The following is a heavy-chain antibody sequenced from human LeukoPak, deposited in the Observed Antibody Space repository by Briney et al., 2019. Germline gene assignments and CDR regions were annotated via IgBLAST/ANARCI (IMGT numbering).Heavy chain of an antibody. CDR1: GFTLSTYV. J-gene: IGHJ4*02. CDR3: ANAKYYSSGWSLYYFNY. V-gene: IGHV3-23*01. D-gene: IGHD6-19*01. Sequence: GGSLGLSCAASGFTLSTYVMSWVRQAPGKGLEWVSTISGRDASTDYADSVKGRFTISRDNSKNTLYLQMNSLRAEDTAVYYCANAKYYSSGWSLYYFNYWGQGTLVTVSS. CDR2: ISGRDAST.